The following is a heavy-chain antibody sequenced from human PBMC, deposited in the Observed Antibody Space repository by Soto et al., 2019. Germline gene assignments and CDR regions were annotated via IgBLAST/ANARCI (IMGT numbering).Heavy chain of an antibody. Sequence: GGSLRLSCVASGFTFGSRAMSWVRQAPGEGLEWVSTITDTGGDSKSADSVRGRFAISRDNSRNTLDLQMSSLRAEDSAVYYCASGSKDSYPGSRIFDFWGRGTLVTVSS. J-gene: IGHJ4*01. D-gene: IGHD3-10*01. V-gene: IGHV3-23*01. CDR1: GFTFGSRA. CDR3: ASGSKDSYPGSRIFDF. CDR2: ITDTGGDS.